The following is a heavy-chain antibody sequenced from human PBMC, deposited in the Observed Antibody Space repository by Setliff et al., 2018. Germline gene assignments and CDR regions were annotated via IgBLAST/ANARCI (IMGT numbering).Heavy chain of an antibody. J-gene: IGHJ3*02. CDR1: GGSISSGGYY. D-gene: IGHD1-26*01. CDR3: ARCSGSYDAFDI. Sequence: NPSETLSLTCTVSGGSISSGGYYWSWIRQHPGMGLEWIGYIYYSGSTYHNPSLKTLVTISVDTSKNQFSLKLSSVTAADTAVYYCARCSGSYDAFDIWGQGTMVTVS. CDR2: IYYSGST. V-gene: IGHV4-31*01.